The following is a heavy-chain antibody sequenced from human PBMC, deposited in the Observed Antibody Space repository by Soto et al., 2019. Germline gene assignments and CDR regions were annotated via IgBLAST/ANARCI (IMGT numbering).Heavy chain of an antibody. J-gene: IGHJ4*02. CDR3: ARNSGMTTVTYVDY. V-gene: IGHV4-59*08. Sequence: SETLSLTCTVSGGSISSYYWSWIRQPPGKGLEWIGYIYYSGSTNYNPSLKSRVTISVDTSKNQFSLKLSSVTAADTAMYYCARNSGMTTVTYVDYWGQGTLVTVSS. D-gene: IGHD4-17*01. CDR1: GGSISSYY. CDR2: IYYSGST.